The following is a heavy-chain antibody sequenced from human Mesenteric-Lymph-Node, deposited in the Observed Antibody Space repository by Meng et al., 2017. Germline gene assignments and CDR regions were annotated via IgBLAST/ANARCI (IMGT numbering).Heavy chain of an antibody. J-gene: IGHJ4*02. CDR2: INPNSGGT. Sequence: ASVKVSCKASGYTFTGYYMHWVRQAPGQGLEWMGRINPNSGGTNYAQKFQGRVTMTRDTPISTAYMELSRLRSDDTAVYYCARAAYYYGSGSYYLHDYWGQGTLVTVSS. D-gene: IGHD3-10*01. V-gene: IGHV1-2*06. CDR3: ARAAYYYGSGSYYLHDY. CDR1: GYTFTGYY.